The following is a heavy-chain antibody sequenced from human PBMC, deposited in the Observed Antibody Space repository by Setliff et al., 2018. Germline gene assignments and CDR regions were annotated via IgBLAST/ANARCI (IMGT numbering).Heavy chain of an antibody. D-gene: IGHD6-6*01. Sequence: ASVKVSCKASGATFSSYGISWVRQAPGQGLEWMGGTIPMFGTTEYAQKFQGRLTIITDEPTNTASMQLSSLRSDDTAVYYCVREGVDRRSSTDYRYYMDVWGKGTTVTVSS. J-gene: IGHJ6*03. V-gene: IGHV1-69*05. CDR3: VREGVDRRSSTDYRYYMDV. CDR1: GATFSSYG. CDR2: TIPMFGTT.